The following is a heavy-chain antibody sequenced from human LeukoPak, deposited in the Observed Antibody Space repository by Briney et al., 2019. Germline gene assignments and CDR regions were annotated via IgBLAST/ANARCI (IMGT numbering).Heavy chain of an antibody. CDR1: GYTFTSYD. CDR2: MNPNSGNT. Sequence: ASVTVSCKASGYTFTSYDINWVRQATGQGLEWMGWMNPNSGNTGYAQKFQGRVTMTRNTSISTAYMELSSLRSEDTAVYCCARGGEVPAANYYCYYGMDVWGQGTTVTVSS. V-gene: IGHV1-8*01. D-gene: IGHD2-2*01. J-gene: IGHJ6*02. CDR3: ARGGEVPAANYYCYYGMDV.